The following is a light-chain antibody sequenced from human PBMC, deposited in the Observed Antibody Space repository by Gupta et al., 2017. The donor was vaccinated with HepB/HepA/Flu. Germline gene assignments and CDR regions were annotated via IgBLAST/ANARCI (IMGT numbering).Light chain of an antibody. CDR3: AAWDGSLNVLV. J-gene: IGLJ2*01. CDR2: SNN. V-gene: IGLV1-44*01. CDR1: SSNIGNNP. Sequence: QSVLTQPPSASGTPGRRVAIPCSGSSSNIGNNPVNWYQQLPGTAPKLLIYSNNQRPSGVPDRFSGSKSGTSASLAISGLQSEDEADYYCAAWDGSLNVLVFGGGTKLTVL.